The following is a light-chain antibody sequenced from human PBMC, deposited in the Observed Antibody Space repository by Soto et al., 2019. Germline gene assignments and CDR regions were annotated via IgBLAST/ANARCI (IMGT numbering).Light chain of an antibody. Sequence: EVELTQSPDILSVSPGETATLSCRASQSVRSNLAWYQQKPGQAPRLLIYGASTRATGIPARFSGSVSGTDFTLTISRLEPEDFAVYYCQQYGSSPRTFGQGTKVEIK. CDR3: QQYGSSPRT. V-gene: IGKV3-20*01. CDR1: QSVRSN. J-gene: IGKJ1*01. CDR2: GAS.